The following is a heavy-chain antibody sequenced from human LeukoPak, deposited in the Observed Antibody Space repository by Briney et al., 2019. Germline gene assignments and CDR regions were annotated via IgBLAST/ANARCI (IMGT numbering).Heavy chain of an antibody. CDR1: GYTFTSYY. CDR2: INPSGGST. Sequence: ASVKVSCKASGYTFTSYYMHWVRQAPGQGLEWMGIINPSGGSTSYAQKFQGRVTITADKSTSTAYMELSSLRSEDTAVYYCARYGRQRRYSGYDFEWFDPWGQGTLVTVSS. V-gene: IGHV1-46*01. CDR3: ARYGRQRRYSGYDFEWFDP. J-gene: IGHJ5*02. D-gene: IGHD5-12*01.